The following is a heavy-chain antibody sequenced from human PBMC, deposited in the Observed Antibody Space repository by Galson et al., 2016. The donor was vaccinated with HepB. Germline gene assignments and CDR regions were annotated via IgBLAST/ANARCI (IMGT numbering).Heavy chain of an antibody. CDR3: ARQDFAGVYFDY. V-gene: IGHV3-66*04. J-gene: IGHJ4*02. CDR2: LYSSGNT. D-gene: IGHD7-27*01. Sequence: SLRLSCAVSGLSINSNYMTWVRQAPGKGLEWVSFLYSSGNTYYADSVKGRFTFSRDNSKNTPYLQMTSLTVDDTAVYYCARQDFAGVYFDYWGQGTLVTVSA. CDR1: GLSINSNY.